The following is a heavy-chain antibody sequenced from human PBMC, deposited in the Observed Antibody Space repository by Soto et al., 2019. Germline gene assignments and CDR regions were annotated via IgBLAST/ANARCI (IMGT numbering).Heavy chain of an antibody. J-gene: IGHJ5*02. D-gene: IGHD1-1*01. CDR1: GHTVANYY. CDR2: INPSGGAA. V-gene: IGHV1-46*01. Sequence: QVQLVQSGAEVKKPGASVTVSCKASGHTVANYYIHWVRQAPGQGLEWMGNINPSGGAATYAQGLQGRVTMTLDTSATTVVLEMRSLTTDDTAVYYCAKQTVELSLGGCDPWGQGTLVTISS. CDR3: AKQTVELSLGGCDP.